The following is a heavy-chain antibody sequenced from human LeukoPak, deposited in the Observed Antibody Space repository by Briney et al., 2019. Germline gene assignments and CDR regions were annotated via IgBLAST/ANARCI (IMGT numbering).Heavy chain of an antibody. CDR1: GFTFSSYA. CDR2: ISGSGGST. J-gene: IGHJ4*02. CDR3: AKVKYYYDSSGYYYYFDY. Sequence: PGGSLRLSCAASGFTFSSYAMSWVRQAPGKGLEWVSAISGSGGSTYYADSVKGRFTISRDNSKNTLYLQMNSLRAEGTAVYYCAKVKYYYDSSGYYYYFDYWGQGTLVTVSS. D-gene: IGHD3-22*01. V-gene: IGHV3-23*01.